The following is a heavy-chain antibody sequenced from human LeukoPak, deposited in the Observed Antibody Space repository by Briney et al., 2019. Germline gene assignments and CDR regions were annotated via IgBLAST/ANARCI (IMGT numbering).Heavy chain of an antibody. D-gene: IGHD3-10*01. CDR2: INHSGST. Sequence: SETLSLTCAVYDGSSSGYYWSWIRQPPGKGLEWIGEINHSGSTNYNPSLKSRVTISVDTSKNQFSLKLSSVTAADTAVYYCARGIWWFGARTPPNYYYYGMDVWGQGTTVTVSS. J-gene: IGHJ6*02. V-gene: IGHV4-34*01. CDR1: DGSSSGYY. CDR3: ARGIWWFGARTPPNYYYYGMDV.